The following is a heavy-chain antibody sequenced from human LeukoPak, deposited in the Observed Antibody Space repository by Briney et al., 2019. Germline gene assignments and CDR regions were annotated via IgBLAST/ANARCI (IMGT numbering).Heavy chain of an antibody. CDR2: IYSGGST. Sequence: PGGSLRLSCAASGFTVSSNYMSWVRQAPGKGLEWVSVIYSGGSTFYADSVKGRFTISRDNSKNTLYLQISSLRAEDTAVYYCALLGAAGREYFQHWGQGTLVTVSS. V-gene: IGHV3-53*01. CDR1: GFTVSSNY. CDR3: ALLGAAGREYFQH. J-gene: IGHJ1*01. D-gene: IGHD6-13*01.